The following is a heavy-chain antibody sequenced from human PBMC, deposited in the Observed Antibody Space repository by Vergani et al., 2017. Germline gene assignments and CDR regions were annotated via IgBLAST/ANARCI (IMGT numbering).Heavy chain of an antibody. J-gene: IGHJ6*02. D-gene: IGHD2-2*01. V-gene: IGHV3-33*01. CDR3: ARTPHGTSFYYGLDV. CDR1: GFTLSSYG. CDR2: IWLDGSNN. Sequence: QVQLVESGGGVVQPGRSLRLSCAASGFTLSSYGMHWVRQAPGKGLEWVAVIWLDGSNNYYADSVKGRFTISRDNSKNALYLQMNSLRVEDTAVYYCARTPHGTSFYYGLDVWGQGP.